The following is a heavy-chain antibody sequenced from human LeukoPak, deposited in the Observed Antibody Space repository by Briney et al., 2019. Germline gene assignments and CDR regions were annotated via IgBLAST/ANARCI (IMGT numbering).Heavy chain of an antibody. D-gene: IGHD1/OR15-1a*01. J-gene: IGHJ4*02. V-gene: IGHV3-23*01. CDR3: VRSNNLGGDY. CDR2: ISGSGGST. Sequence: GGSLRLSCAASGFTFSSYAMSWVRQAPGKGLEWVSAISGSGGSTYYADSVKGRFTISRDNSKNTLYLQMNSLRAEDTAVYYCVRSNNLGGDYWGQGTLVTVSS. CDR1: GFTFSSYA.